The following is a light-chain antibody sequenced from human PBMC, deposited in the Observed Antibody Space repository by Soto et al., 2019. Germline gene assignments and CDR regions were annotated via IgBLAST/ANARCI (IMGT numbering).Light chain of an antibody. Sequence: EIVLTQSPGTLSLSPGERATLSCRASQSVRDRYLAWYQQKPGQAPSLLIYDTSTRATGVPDRFSGSGSGTDFDLTSSRVEPEDFAIYFCQQSGSSPGTFGQGTKVEI. V-gene: IGKV3-20*01. CDR1: QSVRDRY. CDR3: QQSGSSPGT. J-gene: IGKJ1*01. CDR2: DTS.